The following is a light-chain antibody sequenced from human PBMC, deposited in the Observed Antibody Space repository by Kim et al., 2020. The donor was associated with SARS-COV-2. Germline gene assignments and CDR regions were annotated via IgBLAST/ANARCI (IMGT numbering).Light chain of an antibody. J-gene: IGLJ2*01. CDR3: LLYYGGAQV. Sequence: PGGTVTLTCASGTVTVTSGYYPNWVQQKPGQAPRALIYSTSNEHSWTPARFSGSLLGGKAALTLSGVQPEDAAEYYCLLYYGGAQVFGGGTQLTVL. CDR1: TVTVTSGYY. V-gene: IGLV7-43*01. CDR2: STS.